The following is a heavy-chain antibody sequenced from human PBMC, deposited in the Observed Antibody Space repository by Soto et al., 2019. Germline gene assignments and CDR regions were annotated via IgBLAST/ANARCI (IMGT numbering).Heavy chain of an antibody. CDR3: ARDDLDWLSIPFDY. CDR1: GYTFTGYY. Sequence: ASVKVSCKASGYTFTGYYMHWVRQAPGQGLEWMGWINPNSGGTNYAQKFQGRVTMTRDTSISTAYMELSRLRSDDTAVYYCARDDLDWLSIPFDYWGQGTLVTVSS. J-gene: IGHJ4*02. D-gene: IGHD3-9*01. CDR2: INPNSGGT. V-gene: IGHV1-2*02.